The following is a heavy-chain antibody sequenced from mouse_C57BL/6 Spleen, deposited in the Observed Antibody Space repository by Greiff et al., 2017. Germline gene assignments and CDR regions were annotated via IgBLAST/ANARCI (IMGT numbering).Heavy chain of an antibody. J-gene: IGHJ1*03. Sequence: VQLQQSGAELVKPGASVKMSCKASGYTFTSYWITWVKQRPGQGLEWIGDIYPGSGSTNYNEKFKSKATLTVDTSSSTAYMQLSSLTSEDSAVYYCARGGNYYGSSSYWYFDVWGTGTTVTVSS. CDR3: ARGGNYYGSSSYWYFDV. D-gene: IGHD1-1*01. V-gene: IGHV1-55*01. CDR1: GYTFTSYW. CDR2: IYPGSGST.